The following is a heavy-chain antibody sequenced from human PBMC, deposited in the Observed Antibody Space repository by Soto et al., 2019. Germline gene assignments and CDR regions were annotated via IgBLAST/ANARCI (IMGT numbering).Heavy chain of an antibody. Sequence: QDTLKESGPVLVKPTETLTLTCTVSGFSLSNARMGVSWIRQPPGKALEWLAQIFSNDEKSYSTSLKSRLTISKDTSKSQAVLTMTHIDPVDTATYDCARSPYSSGWQDYWGQGTLVTVSS. J-gene: IGHJ4*02. CDR3: ARSPYSSGWQDY. CDR2: IFSNDEK. CDR1: GFSLSNARMG. D-gene: IGHD6-19*01. V-gene: IGHV2-26*01.